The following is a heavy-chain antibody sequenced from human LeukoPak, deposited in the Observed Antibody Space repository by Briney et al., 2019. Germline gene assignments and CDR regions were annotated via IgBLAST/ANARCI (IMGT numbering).Heavy chain of an antibody. CDR2: IIPAFDTP. J-gene: IGHJ3*01. D-gene: IGHD2-21*02. V-gene: IGHV1-69*13. CDR1: GGTFSSYE. Sequence: ASVKVSCRASGGTFSSYEYIWVRQAPGQGLEWMGGIIPAFDTPNYAHKFQGRVTISADESTSTAYMEMSNLKSDDTAVFFCARGYLAVVTRNLGGNAFDVWGQGTMITVSS. CDR3: ARGYLAVVTRNLGGNAFDV.